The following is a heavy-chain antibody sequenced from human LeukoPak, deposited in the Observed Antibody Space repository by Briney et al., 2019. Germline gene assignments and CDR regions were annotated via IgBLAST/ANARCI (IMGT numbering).Heavy chain of an antibody. CDR3: ARGRAASHFYYYYYMDV. Sequence: SETLSLTCAVYGGSFSGYYWSWIRQPPGKGLEWIGEINHSGSTNYNPSLKSRVTISVDTSKNQFSLKLSSVTAADTAVYYCARGRAASHFYYYYYMDVWGKVTTVTVSS. CDR1: GGSFSGYY. J-gene: IGHJ6*03. D-gene: IGHD6-13*01. V-gene: IGHV4-34*01. CDR2: INHSGST.